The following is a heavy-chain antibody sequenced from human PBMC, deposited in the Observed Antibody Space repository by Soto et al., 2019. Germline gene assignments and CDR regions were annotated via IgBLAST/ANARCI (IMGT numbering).Heavy chain of an antibody. D-gene: IGHD3-10*01. CDR3: ATDHPYGSGSYYYYYGMDV. CDR2: FDPEDGET. Sequence: ASVKVSCKVSGYTLTELSMHWVRHAPGKGLEWMGGFDPEDGETIYAQKFQGRVTMTEDTSTDTAYMELSSLRSEDTAVYYCATDHPYGSGSYYYYYGMDVWGQGTTVTVFS. J-gene: IGHJ6*02. CDR1: GYTLTELS. V-gene: IGHV1-24*01.